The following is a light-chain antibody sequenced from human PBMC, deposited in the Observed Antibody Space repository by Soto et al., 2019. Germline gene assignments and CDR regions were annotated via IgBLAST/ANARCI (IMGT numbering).Light chain of an antibody. Sequence: EIVMTQSPATLSVSPGETVTLSCRASQSVSTNLGWYQQKPGQAPRLLIFGGSVRATGIPARFSGSGSGTEFTLTISSLQSEDFGVYYCQQYGSSSVYSFGQGTKLEIK. CDR1: QSVSTN. J-gene: IGKJ2*03. V-gene: IGKV3-15*01. CDR2: GGS. CDR3: QQYGSSSVYS.